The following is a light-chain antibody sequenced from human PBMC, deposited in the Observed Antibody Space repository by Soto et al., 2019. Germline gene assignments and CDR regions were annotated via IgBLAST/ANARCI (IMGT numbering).Light chain of an antibody. Sequence: DIVMTQSPLSLPVTPGQPASISCRSSQSLLYSDGDNYLDWYLQRLGQSPQLLIYLASNRASGVPDRFSGSGSGTEFTLTISSLQSEDFAVYYCQQYNNWLGITFGQGTRLENK. CDR2: LAS. CDR1: QSLLYSDGDNY. V-gene: IGKV2-28*01. J-gene: IGKJ5*01. CDR3: QQYNNWLGIT.